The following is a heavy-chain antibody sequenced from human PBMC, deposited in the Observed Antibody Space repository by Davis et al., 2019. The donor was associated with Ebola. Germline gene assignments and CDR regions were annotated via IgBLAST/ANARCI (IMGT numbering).Heavy chain of an antibody. J-gene: IGHJ4*02. V-gene: IGHV3-NL1*01. Sequence: GGSLRLSCVASGFTFSSYWMNWVRQAPGKGPEWVSGLWSGGLNKYYADSVKGRFTISRDNSKNTLYLQMNSLRAEDTAVYYCARALRYFDPPFDYWGQGTLVTVSS. CDR3: ARALRYFDPPFDY. CDR2: LWSGGLNK. D-gene: IGHD3-9*01. CDR1: GFTFSSYW.